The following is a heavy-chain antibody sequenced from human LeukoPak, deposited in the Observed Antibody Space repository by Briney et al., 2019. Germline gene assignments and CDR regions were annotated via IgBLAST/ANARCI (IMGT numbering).Heavy chain of an antibody. CDR1: GGSISSYY. D-gene: IGHD2-15*01. J-gene: IGHJ4*02. Sequence: SETLSLTCTVSGGSISSYYWSWIRQPAGKGLEWIGRIYTSGSTNYNPSLKSRVTISVDTSKNQFSLKLSSVTAADTAVYYCARGPGYCSGGSCYHTSYYFDYWGQGTLVTVSS. CDR2: IYTSGST. V-gene: IGHV4-4*07. CDR3: ARGPGYCSGGSCYHTSYYFDY.